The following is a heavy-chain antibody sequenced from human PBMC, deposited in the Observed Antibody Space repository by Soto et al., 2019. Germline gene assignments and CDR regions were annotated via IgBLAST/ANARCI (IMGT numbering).Heavy chain of an antibody. CDR2: ISAYNGNT. V-gene: IGHV1-18*01. CDR1: GYTFTSYG. CDR3: ARVAPIAVAGTRWFDP. Sequence: ASVKVSCKASGYTFTSYGIIWVRQAPGQGLEWMGWISAYNGNTNYAQKLQGRVTMTTDTSTSTAYMELRSLRSDDTAVYYCARVAPIAVAGTRWFDPWGQGTLVTVSS. D-gene: IGHD6-19*01. J-gene: IGHJ5*02.